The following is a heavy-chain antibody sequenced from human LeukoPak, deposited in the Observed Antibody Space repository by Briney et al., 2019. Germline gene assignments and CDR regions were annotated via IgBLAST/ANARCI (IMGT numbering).Heavy chain of an antibody. D-gene: IGHD2-15*01. Sequence: GGSLRLSCAASEFTFSNYAMSWVRQAPGKGLEWVSAISSSGGSTYYADSVKGRFTISRDNSKNTLYLQMNSLRAEDTAVYYCAKDDCSGGSCYSGHDHWGQGTLVTVSS. CDR1: EFTFSNYA. CDR2: ISSSGGST. J-gene: IGHJ4*02. V-gene: IGHV3-23*01. CDR3: AKDDCSGGSCYSGHDH.